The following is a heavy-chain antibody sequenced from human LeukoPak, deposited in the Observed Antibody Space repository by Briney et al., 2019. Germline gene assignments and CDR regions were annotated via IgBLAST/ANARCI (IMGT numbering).Heavy chain of an antibody. CDR3: ARNGRVRRVVKDLFEY. CDR2: VSPYNGNT. CDR1: GYTFTDYD. V-gene: IGHV1-18*01. Sequence: ASVRVSCKTSGYTFTDYDITWVRQAPGQGLEWMGRVSPYNGNTYYSQRFQDRVTITKDTSTGTAYMDLRNLRTNDTTMYYCARNGRVRRVVKDLFEYWGQGTLVAVSS. D-gene: IGHD3-10*01. J-gene: IGHJ4*02.